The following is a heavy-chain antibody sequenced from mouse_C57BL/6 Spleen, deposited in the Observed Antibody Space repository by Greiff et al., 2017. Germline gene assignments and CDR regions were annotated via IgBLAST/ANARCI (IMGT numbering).Heavy chain of an antibody. CDR1: GYTFTSYW. Sequence: VQLQQPGAELVKPGASVTMSCKASGYTFTSYWITWVKQRPGQGLEWIGDIYPGSGSPNYNEKFKSKATLTVDTSSSTAYMQLSSLTSEDSAVYYCARETGTDAMDYWGQGTSVTVSS. CDR3: ARETGTDAMDY. D-gene: IGHD4-1*01. J-gene: IGHJ4*01. V-gene: IGHV1-55*01. CDR2: IYPGSGSP.